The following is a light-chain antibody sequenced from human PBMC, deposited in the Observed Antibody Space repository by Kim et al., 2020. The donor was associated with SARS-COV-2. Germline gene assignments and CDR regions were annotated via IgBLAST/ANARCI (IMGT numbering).Light chain of an antibody. CDR1: QSVSSS. CDR3: QQRSNWPPT. Sequence: EIVLTQSPATLSLSPGERATLSCRASQSVSSSLAWYQQNPGQAPRLLIYDASNRATGIPARFSGSGSGTDFTLTISSLEPEDFAVYYCQQRSNWPPTFGGGTKVEI. CDR2: DAS. J-gene: IGKJ4*01. V-gene: IGKV3-11*01.